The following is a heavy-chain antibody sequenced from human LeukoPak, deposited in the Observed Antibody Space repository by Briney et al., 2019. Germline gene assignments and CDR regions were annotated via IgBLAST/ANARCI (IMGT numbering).Heavy chain of an antibody. CDR2: IYSSGIT. J-gene: IGHJ4*02. CDR1: GGSISNYY. D-gene: IGHD3-22*01. V-gene: IGHV4-4*07. Sequence: SETLSLTCTVSGGSISNYYWSWIRQPAGKGLEGIGRIYSSGITNYNLSLSSRVTISVDMSKNQLSLRLRSVTAADTAVYFCARERVGFDSSGRGPRFDCWGQGTLVTVSS. CDR3: ARERVGFDSSGRGPRFDC.